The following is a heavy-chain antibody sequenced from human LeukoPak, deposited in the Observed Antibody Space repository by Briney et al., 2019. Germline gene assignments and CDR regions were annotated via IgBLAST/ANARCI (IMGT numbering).Heavy chain of an antibody. CDR3: ARVDDLGYCSSTSCYGAFDI. V-gene: IGHV1-18*01. CDR1: GYTFTSYG. D-gene: IGHD2-2*01. CDR2: ISAYNGNT. Sequence: ASVKVSCKASGYTFTSYGISWVRQAPGQGLEWMGWISAYNGNTNYAQKLQDRVTMTTDTSTSTAYMELRSLRSDDTAVYYCARVDDLGYCSSTSCYGAFDIWGQGTMVTVSS. J-gene: IGHJ3*02.